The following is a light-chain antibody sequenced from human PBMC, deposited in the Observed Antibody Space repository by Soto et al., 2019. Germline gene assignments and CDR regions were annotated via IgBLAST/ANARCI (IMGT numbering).Light chain of an antibody. CDR3: QPYNILWT. CDR2: GAS. CDR1: QSVSSN. Sequence: EIVMTQSPATLSVSPGERATLSCMAIQSVSSNLALKQQKPGKAPRLLSYGASTRATGIPSRFSGSGSGTEFTLTLSILQFEDFAVYYCQPYNILWTFGNVTKVDIK. V-gene: IGKV3-15*01. J-gene: IGKJ1*01.